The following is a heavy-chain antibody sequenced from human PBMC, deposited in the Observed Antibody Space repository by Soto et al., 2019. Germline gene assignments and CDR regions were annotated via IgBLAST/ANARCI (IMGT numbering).Heavy chain of an antibody. Sequence: GGSLRLSCTASGFSFNTYSMNWVRQAPGKGLEWISYISSDSKTIDYSDSVKGRFTISRDNAKNTLYLQMNSLRAEDTAVYYCALREMGCSGGSCYSLHYYYYYMDVWGKGTTVTVSS. CDR3: ALREMGCSGGSCYSLHYYYYYMDV. CDR2: ISSDSKTI. CDR1: GFSFNTYS. V-gene: IGHV3-48*01. D-gene: IGHD2-15*01. J-gene: IGHJ6*03.